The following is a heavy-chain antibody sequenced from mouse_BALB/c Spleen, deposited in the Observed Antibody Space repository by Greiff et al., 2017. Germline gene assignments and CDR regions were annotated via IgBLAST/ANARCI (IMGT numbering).Heavy chain of an antibody. CDR2: IYPGDGDT. J-gene: IGHJ2*01. Sequence: QVQLQQSGAELVRPGSSVKISCKVSGYAFSSYWMNWVKQRPGQGLEWIGQIYPGDGDTNYNGKFKGKATLTADKSSSTAYMQLSSLTSEDSAVYFCARGEVRRIFDYWGQGTTLTVSS. V-gene: IGHV1-80*01. CDR3: ARGEVRRIFDY. D-gene: IGHD2-14*01. CDR1: GYAFSSYW.